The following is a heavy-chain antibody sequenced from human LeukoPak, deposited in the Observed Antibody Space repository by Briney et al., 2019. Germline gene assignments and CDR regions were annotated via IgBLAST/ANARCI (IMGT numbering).Heavy chain of an antibody. CDR3: ARVHYDSSGYLRALDY. D-gene: IGHD3-22*01. CDR1: GFTFSSYW. V-gene: IGHV3-74*01. J-gene: IGHJ4*02. Sequence: GGSLRLSCAASGFTFSSYWMHWVRQAPGKGLVGVSRINSDGSSTSHADSVKGRFTISRDNAKNTLYLQMNSLRAEDTAVYYCARVHYDSSGYLRALDYWGQGTLVTVSS. CDR2: INSDGSST.